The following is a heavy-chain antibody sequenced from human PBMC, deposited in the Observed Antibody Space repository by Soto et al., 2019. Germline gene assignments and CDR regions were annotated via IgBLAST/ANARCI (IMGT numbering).Heavy chain of an antibody. CDR1: GGSFSGYY. Sequence: SETLSLTCAVYGGSFSGYYCSWMRQPPGKGLEWIGEINHSGSTNYNPSLKSRVTISVDTSKNQFSLKLSSVTAADTAVYYCARGHDYVWGSYRYCGSYFDYWGQGTLVTVSS. D-gene: IGHD3-16*02. J-gene: IGHJ4*02. CDR3: ARGHDYVWGSYRYCGSYFDY. V-gene: IGHV4-34*01. CDR2: INHSGST.